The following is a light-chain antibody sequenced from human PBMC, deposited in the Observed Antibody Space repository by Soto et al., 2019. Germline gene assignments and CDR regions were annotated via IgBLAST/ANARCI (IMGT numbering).Light chain of an antibody. CDR1: QSVSSY. Sequence: EIVLTQSPATLSLSPGARASLSCRASQSVSSYLAWYQQQPGQAPRLLIYDASNRATGIPARSSGSGSGTDFTLTISSLEPEDFAVYYWQQRSNWPTYTFGQRTKLEIK. CDR3: QQRSNWPTYT. J-gene: IGKJ2*01. CDR2: DAS. V-gene: IGKV3-11*01.